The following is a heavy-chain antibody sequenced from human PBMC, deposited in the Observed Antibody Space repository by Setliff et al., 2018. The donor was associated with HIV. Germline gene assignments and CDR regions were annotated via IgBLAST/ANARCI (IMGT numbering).Heavy chain of an antibody. CDR2: IFHTGST. CDR3: ARLMPNYFDY. V-gene: IGHV4-4*02. J-gene: IGHJ4*02. Sequence: SETLSLTCAVSGGSISSGNWWSWVRQSPGKGLEWIGEIFHTGSTNYNPSLKSRVTISVDTSKNHFSLNVSSLTAADTALYFCARLMPNYFDYWGQGTQVTVSS. CDR1: GGSISSGNW. D-gene: IGHD2-2*01.